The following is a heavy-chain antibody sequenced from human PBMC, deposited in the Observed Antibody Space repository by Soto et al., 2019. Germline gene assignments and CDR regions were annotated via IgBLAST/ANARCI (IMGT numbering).Heavy chain of an antibody. CDR2: MNPNSGNT. CDR1: GYTFTSYD. D-gene: IGHD1-26*01. V-gene: IGHV1-8*01. CDR3: ARVVGATRSYYYYGMDV. Sequence: QVQLVQSGAEVKKPGASVKVSCQASGYTFTSYDINWVRQATGQGLEWMGWMNPNSGNTGYAQKFQGRVTMTRNTSISTAYMALSSLRSEDTAVYYCARVVGATRSYYYYGMDVWGQGTTVTVSS. J-gene: IGHJ6*02.